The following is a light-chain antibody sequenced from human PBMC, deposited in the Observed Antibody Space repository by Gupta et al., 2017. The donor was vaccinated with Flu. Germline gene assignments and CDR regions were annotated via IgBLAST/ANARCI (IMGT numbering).Light chain of an antibody. CDR1: ILRSHY. V-gene: IGLV3-19*01. Sequence: SSELTQDPAVSVALGHTVTITGQGDILRSHYAHWYQQKPGQAPILLIYGKDHRPSGIPDRFSGSDSGATASLTITGAQAEDEGAYYCHSQDSTDYRLVFGGGTKLTVL. CDR2: GKD. J-gene: IGLJ3*02. CDR3: HSQDSTDYRLV.